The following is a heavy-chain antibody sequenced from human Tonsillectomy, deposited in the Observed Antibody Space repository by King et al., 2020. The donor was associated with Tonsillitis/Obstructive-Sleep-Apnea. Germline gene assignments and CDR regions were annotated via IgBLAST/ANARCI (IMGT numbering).Heavy chain of an antibody. Sequence: VQLVQSGGGLVQPGGSLRLSCAASGYTFSSYAMSWVRQAPGKGLEWVSAISGSGGSTYYADSVKGRFTISRDNSKNTLYLQMNSLRAEDTAVYYCAKSPAMIVVVITLNFDYWGQGTLVTVSS. J-gene: IGHJ4*02. CDR3: AKSPAMIVVVITLNFDY. CDR1: GYTFSSYA. D-gene: IGHD3-22*01. V-gene: IGHV3-23*04. CDR2: ISGSGGST.